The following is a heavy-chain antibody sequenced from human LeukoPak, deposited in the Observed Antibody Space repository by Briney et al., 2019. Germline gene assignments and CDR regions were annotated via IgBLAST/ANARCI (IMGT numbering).Heavy chain of an antibody. CDR3: ARDGEFDY. J-gene: IGHJ4*02. CDR1: GFTFSSYA. V-gene: IGHV3-7*01. CDR2: IKQDGSKK. Sequence: GGSLRLSCAASGFTFSSYAMSWVRQAPGKGLEWVANIKQDGSKKSYVDPVKGRFTISRDNAKNSLYLQMNGLKADDTAVYYCARDGEFDYWGQGTLVTVSS.